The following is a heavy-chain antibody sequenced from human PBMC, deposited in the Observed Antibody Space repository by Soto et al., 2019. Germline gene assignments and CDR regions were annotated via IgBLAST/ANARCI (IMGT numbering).Heavy chain of an antibody. CDR3: AREREAHYYDSSGYSGNDAFDI. J-gene: IGHJ3*02. CDR2: IIPIFGTA. Sequence: ASVKVSCKASGGTFSSYAISWVRQAPGQGLEWMGGIIPIFGTANYAQKFQGRVTITADESTSTAYMELSSLRSEDTAVYYCAREREAHYYDSSGYSGNDAFDIWGQGTMVTVSS. V-gene: IGHV1-69*13. D-gene: IGHD3-22*01. CDR1: GGTFSSYA.